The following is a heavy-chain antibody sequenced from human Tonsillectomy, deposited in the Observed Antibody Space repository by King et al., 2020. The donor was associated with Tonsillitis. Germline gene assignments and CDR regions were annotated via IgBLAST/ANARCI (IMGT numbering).Heavy chain of an antibody. CDR2: MNPNSGNT. J-gene: IGHJ4*02. V-gene: IGHV1-8*01. CDR3: RRAPHGRGFDY. CDR1: GYTFTSYD. Sequence: QLVQSGAEVKKPGASVKVSCKASGYTFTSYDINWVRQATGQGLEWMGWMNPNSGNTGYAQKFQGRVTITRNTSISTAYMELSTLRTEEPAVYYGRRAPHGRGFDYWGQGTLVTVAS. D-gene: IGHD1-26*01.